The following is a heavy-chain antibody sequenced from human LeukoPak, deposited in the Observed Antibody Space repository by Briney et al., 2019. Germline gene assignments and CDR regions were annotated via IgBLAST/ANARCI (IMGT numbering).Heavy chain of an antibody. CDR1: GFTFSNYG. J-gene: IGHJ4*02. D-gene: IGHD3-22*01. CDR3: AKDKPLYYSSGYYCGY. CDR2: IRYDGSNK. V-gene: IGHV3-30*02. Sequence: GGSLRLSCAASGFTFSNYGMHWVRQAPGKGLERVAVIRYDGSNKYYADSVKGRFTISRDNSKNTLFLQMNSLRAEDTAVYYCAKDKPLYYSSGYYCGYWGQGTLLTVSS.